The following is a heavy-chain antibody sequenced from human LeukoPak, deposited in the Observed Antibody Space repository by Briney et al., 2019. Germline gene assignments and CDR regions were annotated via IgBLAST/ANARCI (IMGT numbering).Heavy chain of an antibody. CDR2: ISAYNSNT. CDR3: ARANYYDSSGYYPVVVGDLDY. J-gene: IGHJ4*02. V-gene: IGHV1-18*01. CDR1: GYTFTSYG. Sequence: ASVKVSCKASGYTFTSYGISWVRQAPGQGLEWMGWISAYNSNTNYAQKLQGRVTMTTDTSTSTAYMELRSLRSDDTAVYYCARANYYDSSGYYPVVVGDLDYWGQGTLVTVSS. D-gene: IGHD3-22*01.